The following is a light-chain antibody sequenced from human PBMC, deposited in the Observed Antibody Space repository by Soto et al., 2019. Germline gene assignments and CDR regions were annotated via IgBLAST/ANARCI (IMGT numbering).Light chain of an antibody. J-gene: IGKJ1*01. CDR1: QSVGSD. CDR3: QKYNNWPPWT. CDR2: GAS. Sequence: DIVLTQSPATLSLSPGQREPLSCRASQSVGSDLAWYQHTPGQPPRLLIYGASTRATGVPGRFSGSGSGTEFTLTIRSLQSEDLAVYFCQKYNNWPPWTFGNGSKVAIK. V-gene: IGKV3-15*01.